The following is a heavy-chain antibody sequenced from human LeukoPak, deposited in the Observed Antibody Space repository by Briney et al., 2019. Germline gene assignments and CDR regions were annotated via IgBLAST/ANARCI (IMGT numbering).Heavy chain of an antibody. D-gene: IGHD4-17*01. CDR2: ITGSGETT. Sequence: PGGSLRLSCVASGFTFSNFAMTWVRQAPGRGLEWVSAITGSGETTFYADSVKGRFTMSRDNSKDTLYLQMNSLRVDDTAVYYCAKGRSYGDYAKFDYWGQGTLVTVSS. CDR1: GFTFSNFA. CDR3: AKGRSYGDYAKFDY. J-gene: IGHJ4*02. V-gene: IGHV3-23*01.